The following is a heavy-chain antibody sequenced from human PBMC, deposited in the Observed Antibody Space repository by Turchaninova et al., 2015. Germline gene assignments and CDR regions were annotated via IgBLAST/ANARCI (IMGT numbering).Heavy chain of an antibody. Sequence: QVQLQQWGAGLLKPSETLSLTCAVYGGSFSGYYWNWIRQPPGKGLGWGGENNQSGRTNYNQSLKSRVTISGDTSKNQFPLKLSSVTAADTAVYYCARGVAAAGMTPHFDYWGQGTLVTVSS. J-gene: IGHJ4*02. D-gene: IGHD6-13*01. CDR3: ARGVAAAGMTPHFDY. V-gene: IGHV4-34*01. CDR2: NNQSGRT. CDR1: GGSFSGYY.